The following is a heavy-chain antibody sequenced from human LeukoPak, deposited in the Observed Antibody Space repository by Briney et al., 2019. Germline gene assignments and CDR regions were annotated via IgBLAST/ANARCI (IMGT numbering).Heavy chain of an antibody. D-gene: IGHD2-2*02. Sequence: GGSLRLSCAASGLSLSVNYMTWVRQSPGKGLEWLSNIYRDGNTYYADSVDGRFSISRDDYKNTLYLEMNSLRAEDTALYYCARYTFRAVDIWGQGSMVTVSS. J-gene: IGHJ3*02. CDR2: IYRDGNT. CDR3: ARYTFRAVDI. V-gene: IGHV3-53*01. CDR1: GLSLSVNY.